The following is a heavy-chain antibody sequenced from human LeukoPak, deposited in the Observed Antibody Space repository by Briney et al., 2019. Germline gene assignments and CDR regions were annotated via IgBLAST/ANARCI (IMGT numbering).Heavy chain of an antibody. CDR3: ARGVLHHFDY. CDR1: GGSFSGYY. D-gene: IGHD4-11*01. Sequence: PSETLSLTCAVYGGSFSGYYWSWIRQPPGKGLEWIGEINHSGSTNYNPSLKSRVAISVDTSKNQFSLKLSSVTAADTAVYYCARGVLHHFDYWVQGTLVTVSS. J-gene: IGHJ4*02. CDR2: INHSGST. V-gene: IGHV4-34*01.